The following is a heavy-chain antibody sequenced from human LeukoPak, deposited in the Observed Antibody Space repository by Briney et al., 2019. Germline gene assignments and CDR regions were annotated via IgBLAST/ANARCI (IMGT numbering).Heavy chain of an antibody. J-gene: IGHJ1*01. V-gene: IGHV3-30*02. CDR1: GFTFSSYG. Sequence: GGSLRLSCAASGFTFSSYGMHWVRQAPGKGLEWVAFIRYDGSNKYYTDFVKGRFTISRDNAKNTLYLQMNSLRAEDTAVYFCLYGGYFQHWGQGTLVTVSS. CDR2: IRYDGSNK. CDR3: LYGGYFQH. D-gene: IGHD3-16*01.